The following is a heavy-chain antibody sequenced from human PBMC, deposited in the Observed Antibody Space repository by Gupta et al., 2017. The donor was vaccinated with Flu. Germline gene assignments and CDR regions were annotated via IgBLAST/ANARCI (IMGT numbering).Heavy chain of an antibody. J-gene: IGHJ4*02. CDR2: ISTSGDRT. V-gene: IGHV3-23*01. D-gene: IGHD3-3*01. Sequence: FSSHAMTWVRQAPGKGLEYVSSISTSGDRTYYTESVKGRFTVSRDNSKNTLYLQMSSLRAEDTAIYYCAKEDINYDGYDFWGQGTLVTVSS. CDR1: FSSHA. CDR3: AKEDINYDGYDF.